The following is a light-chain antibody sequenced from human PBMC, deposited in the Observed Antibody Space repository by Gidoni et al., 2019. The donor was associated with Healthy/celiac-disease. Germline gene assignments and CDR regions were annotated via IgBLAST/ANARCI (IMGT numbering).Light chain of an antibody. CDR1: SSNIGRNT. CDR3: AAWDDSLNGYVV. J-gene: IGLJ2*01. CDR2: SDN. Sequence: QSVLTQPPSASGTPGQRVPISCSGSSSNIGRNTVNWYQHLPGTAPKLLIYSDNQRPSGVPDRFSGSKSGTSASLAISGLQSEDEADYYCAAWDDSLNGYVVFGGGTKLTVL. V-gene: IGLV1-44*01.